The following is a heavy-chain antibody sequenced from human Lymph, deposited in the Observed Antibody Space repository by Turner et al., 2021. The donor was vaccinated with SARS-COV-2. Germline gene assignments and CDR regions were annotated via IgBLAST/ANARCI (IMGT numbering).Heavy chain of an antibody. V-gene: IGHV3-21*01. J-gene: IGHJ6*02. Sequence: VQLVESGGGLVKPGGSLRLSCAAYVFTFSSYSMNWVRQAPGKGLEWVSSSSSRSSYIYNEDSVKGRFTISRENAKNSLYLQRNSLRDEDTAVYYCARDYYDFWSGYNSYYDGMDVWGQGTTVTVSS. CDR3: ARDYYDFWSGYNSYYDGMDV. CDR1: VFTFSSYS. D-gene: IGHD3-3*01. CDR2: SSSRSSYI.